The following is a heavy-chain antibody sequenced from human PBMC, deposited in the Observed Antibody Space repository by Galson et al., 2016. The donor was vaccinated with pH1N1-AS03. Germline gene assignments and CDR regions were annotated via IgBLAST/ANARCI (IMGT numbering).Heavy chain of an antibody. J-gene: IGHJ4*02. CDR2: IKRKGNGGTT. CDR1: GFIFGDYA. V-gene: IGHV3-49*04. CDR3: TRYPRGGISVGGTYSFDY. Sequence: SGAEVKKPGGSLRLSCAASGFIFGDYAMGWVRQAPGKGLEWVGIIKRKGNGGTTEYAASVKGRFTISRDDSESIAYLQMNSLEVEDTAVYYCTRYPRGGISVGGTYSFDYWGQGTLVTVSS. D-gene: IGHD3-10*01.